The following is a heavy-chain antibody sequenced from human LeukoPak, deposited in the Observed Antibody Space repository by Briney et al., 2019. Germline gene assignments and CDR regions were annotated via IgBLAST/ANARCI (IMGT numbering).Heavy chain of an antibody. CDR1: GFTFSSYA. CDR2: ISYDGSNK. Sequence: GGSLRLSCAASGFTFSSYAMHWVRQAPGKGLEWVAVISYDGSNKYYADSVKGRFTISRDNSKNTLYLQMNSLRAEDTAVYYCARADGGPYTAMPYWGQGTLVTVSS. V-gene: IGHV3-30-3*01. D-gene: IGHD5-18*01. CDR3: ARADGGPYTAMPY. J-gene: IGHJ4*02.